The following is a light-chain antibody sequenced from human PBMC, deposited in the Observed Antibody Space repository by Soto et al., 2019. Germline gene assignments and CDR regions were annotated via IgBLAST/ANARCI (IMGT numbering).Light chain of an antibody. J-gene: IGLJ1*01. V-gene: IGLV2-23*02. Sequence: QSVLTQPASVSGSPGQSITISCTGTSSDVGSYNLVSWYQHHPGKAPKLMIYEVSKRPSGVSNRFSGSKSGNTASLTTSGLQAEDEADYYCCSYAGSSTFPYVFGTGTKVTVL. CDR1: SSDVGSYNL. CDR2: EVS. CDR3: CSYAGSSTFPYV.